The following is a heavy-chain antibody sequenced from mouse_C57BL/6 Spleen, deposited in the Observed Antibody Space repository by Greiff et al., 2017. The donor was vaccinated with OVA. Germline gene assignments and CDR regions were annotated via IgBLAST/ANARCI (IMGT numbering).Heavy chain of an antibody. CDR2: IFTGSGST. J-gene: IGHJ3*01. Sequence: QVKLQQSGAELMKPGASVKLSCKATGYTFTGYWIEWVKQRTGHGLEWIGEIFTGSGSTNYNEKFKGKATVNADTSSNTAYMQLSSLTTEYTAIYYCARCGYDGGTWFAYWGQGTLVTVSA. CDR1: GYTFTGYW. CDR3: ARCGYDGGTWFAY. D-gene: IGHD2-2*01. V-gene: IGHV1-9*01.